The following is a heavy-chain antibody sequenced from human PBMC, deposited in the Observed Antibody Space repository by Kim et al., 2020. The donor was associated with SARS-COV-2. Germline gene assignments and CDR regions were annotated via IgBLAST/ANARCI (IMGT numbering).Heavy chain of an antibody. D-gene: IGHD3-10*01. CDR3: AKSLSGPSALDF. J-gene: IGHJ4*02. Sequence: YYADSGKGRFTVSRDNSKNTLYLQMNSLRVEDTAVYYCAKSLSGPSALDFWGQGTLVTVSS. V-gene: IGHV3-33*06.